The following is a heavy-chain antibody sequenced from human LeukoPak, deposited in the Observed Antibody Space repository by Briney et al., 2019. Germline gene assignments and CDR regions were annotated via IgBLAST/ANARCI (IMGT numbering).Heavy chain of an antibody. CDR2: ISFDGSNK. CDR1: VFTFSSSG. J-gene: IGHJ3*02. V-gene: IGHV3-30*18. Sequence: PGGALRLSCAAPVFTFSSSGMHWGRQAPGKGLEWGAVISFDGSNKYYADSAKGRFTISRDNSKNTLYLQMNSLRAEDTAVYYCAKEKAAMVTVGAFDIWGQGTMVTVSS. D-gene: IGHD5-18*01. CDR3: AKEKAAMVTVGAFDI.